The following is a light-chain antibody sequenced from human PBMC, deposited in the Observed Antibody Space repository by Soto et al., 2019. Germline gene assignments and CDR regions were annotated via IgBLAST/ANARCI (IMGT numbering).Light chain of an antibody. CDR3: SSYTTSNTLL. CDR2: DVS. J-gene: IGLJ2*01. Sequence: QSALTQPASVSGSPVQSITISCTGTSGDIGAYNYVSWYQQHPGKAPKLMIYDVSDRPSGVSNRFSGSKSGNTASLTIYGLRSEDEADYYCSSYTTSNTLLFGGGTKLTVL. V-gene: IGLV2-14*01. CDR1: SGDIGAYNY.